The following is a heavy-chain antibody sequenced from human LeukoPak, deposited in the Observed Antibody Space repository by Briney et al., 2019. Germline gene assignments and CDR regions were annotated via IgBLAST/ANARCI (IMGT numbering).Heavy chain of an antibody. CDR2: INPSGGST. CDR3: AKDRPGGEIQLWSKGGFDY. V-gene: IGHV1-46*01. CDR1: GYTFTSYY. J-gene: IGHJ4*02. D-gene: IGHD5-18*01. Sequence: ASVKVSCKASGYTFTSYYMHWVRQAPGQGLEWMGMINPSGGSTSYAQKFQGRVTMTRDTSTSTVYMELSSLRAEDTAVYYCAKDRPGGEIQLWSKGGFDYWGQGTLVTVSS.